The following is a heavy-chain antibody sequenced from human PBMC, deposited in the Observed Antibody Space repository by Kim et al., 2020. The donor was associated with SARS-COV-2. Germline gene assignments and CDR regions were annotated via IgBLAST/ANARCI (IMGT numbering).Heavy chain of an antibody. D-gene: IGHD3-22*01. CDR3: ARGGAYYDSSGYYRFAFDI. CDR2: IYYSGST. J-gene: IGHJ3*02. V-gene: IGHV4-59*01. Sequence: SETLSLTCTVSGGSISSYYWSWIRQPPGKGLEWIGYIYYSGSTNYNPSLKSRVTISVDTSKNQFSLKLSSVTAADTAVYYCARGGAYYDSSGYYRFAFDIWGQGTMVTVSS. CDR1: GGSISSYY.